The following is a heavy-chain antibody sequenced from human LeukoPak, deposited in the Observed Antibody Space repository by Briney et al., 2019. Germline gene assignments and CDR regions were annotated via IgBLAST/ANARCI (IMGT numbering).Heavy chain of an antibody. CDR2: ISGSGGST. J-gene: IGHJ4*02. CDR1: GFTFSSYG. CDR3: AKGGYYGSGSYNDY. V-gene: IGHV3-23*01. Sequence: GRSLRLSCAASGFTFSSYGMHWVRQAPGKGLEWVSAISGSGGSTYYADSVKGRFTISRDNSKNTLYLQMNSLRAEDTAVYYCAKGGYYGSGSYNDYWGQGTLVTVSS. D-gene: IGHD3-10*01.